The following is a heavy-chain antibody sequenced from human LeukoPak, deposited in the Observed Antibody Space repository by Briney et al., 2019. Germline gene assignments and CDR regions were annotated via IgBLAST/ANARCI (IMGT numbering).Heavy chain of an antibody. Sequence: GSLRLSCAASGFTFSSYWMSWVRQSPGEGLEWIGEVSVGGSTNYNPSLKSRVTMSLDKSKSQFSLNLNSVTAADTAVYYCARVIPHGWRQSDHWGQGILVIVSS. D-gene: IGHD6-19*01. CDR1: GFTFSSYW. J-gene: IGHJ4*02. V-gene: IGHV4-4*02. CDR3: ARVIPHGWRQSDH. CDR2: VSVGGST.